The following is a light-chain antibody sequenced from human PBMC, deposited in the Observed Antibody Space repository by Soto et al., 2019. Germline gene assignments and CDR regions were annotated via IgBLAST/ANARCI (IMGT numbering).Light chain of an antibody. CDR2: LNSDGSH. Sequence: QPVLTQSPSASASLGASVKLTCTLSSGHSSYAIAWHQQQPEKGPRYLMKLNSDGSHSKGDGIPDRFSGSSSGAESYLPISSLQSEDEADYYCQMWGTDIVVFGGGTTVPVL. V-gene: IGLV4-69*01. J-gene: IGLJ2*01. CDR3: QMWGTDIVV. CDR1: SGHSSYA.